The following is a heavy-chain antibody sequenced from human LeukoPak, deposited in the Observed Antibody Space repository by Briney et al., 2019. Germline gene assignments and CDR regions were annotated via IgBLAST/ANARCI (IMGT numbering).Heavy chain of an antibody. Sequence: PGGSLRLSCAASGFTFSSYWMSWVRQAPGKGLEWVANIKQDGSEKYYVDSVKGRFTISRDNAKNSLYLQMNSLRGEDTAVYYCARDSRYSYDSSYSGLGDSWGQGTLVTVSS. CDR1: GFTFSSYW. CDR2: IKQDGSEK. J-gene: IGHJ4*02. CDR3: ARDSRYSYDSSYSGLGDS. V-gene: IGHV3-7*03. D-gene: IGHD3-22*01.